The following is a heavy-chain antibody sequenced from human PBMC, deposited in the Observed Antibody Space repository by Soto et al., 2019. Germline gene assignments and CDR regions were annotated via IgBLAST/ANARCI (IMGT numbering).Heavy chain of an antibody. CDR2: INPNSGAT. CDR3: ARAAPLRYSGYALDH. J-gene: IGHJ4*01. Sequence: QVQLVSSGAEVKKPGASVKVSCRASGYTFTDYYIHWVRQAPGQGLQWVGWINPNSGATEYAQKFKGRVTMTRDPSISTVYMAVTRLMSDDTALYFCARAAPLRYSGYALDHWGHGTRVTVST. V-gene: IGHV1-2*02. D-gene: IGHD5-12*01. CDR1: GYTFTDYY.